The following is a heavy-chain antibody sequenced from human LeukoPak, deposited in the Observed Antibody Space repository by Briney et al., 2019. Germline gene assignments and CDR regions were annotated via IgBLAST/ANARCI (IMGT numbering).Heavy chain of an antibody. CDR3: ARVFDY. J-gene: IGHJ4*02. CDR2: ISSSSSTI. V-gene: IGHV3-48*01. Sequence: GGSLRLSCAASGFTFRSYWMHWARQAPGRGLEWVSYISSSSSTIYYADSVKGRFTISRDNAKNSLFLQMNSLRAEDTAVYYCARVFDYWGQGTLVTVSS. CDR1: GFTFRSYW.